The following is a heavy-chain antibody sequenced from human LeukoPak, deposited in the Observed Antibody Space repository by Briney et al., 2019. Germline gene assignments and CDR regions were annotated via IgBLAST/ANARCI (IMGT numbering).Heavy chain of an antibody. V-gene: IGHV3-7*01. CDR2: IKQDGSVK. J-gene: IGHJ4*02. D-gene: IGHD6-13*01. CDR3: ARSLYPSGSFFDY. CDR1: GFTFSSYW. Sequence: GGSLRLSCAASGFTFSSYWMSWVRQAPGKGLEWVANIKQDGSVKYYVDSVKGRFTISRDNAKNSLYLQMNSLRAKDTAVYYCARSLYPSGSFFDYWGQGTLVTVSS.